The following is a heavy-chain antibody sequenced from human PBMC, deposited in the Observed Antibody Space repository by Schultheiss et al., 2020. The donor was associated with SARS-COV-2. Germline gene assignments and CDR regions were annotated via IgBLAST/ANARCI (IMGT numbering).Heavy chain of an antibody. V-gene: IGHV4-59*08. CDR3: ARAQAGTTFPDY. CDR2: IYYSGST. CDR1: GGSISSYY. Sequence: SETLSLTCTVSGGSISSYYWSWIRQPPGEGLEWIGYIYYSGSTNYNPSLKSRVTISVDTSKNQFSLKLSSVTAADTAVYYCARAQAGTTFPDYWGQGTLVTVSS. D-gene: IGHD1-1*01. J-gene: IGHJ4*02.